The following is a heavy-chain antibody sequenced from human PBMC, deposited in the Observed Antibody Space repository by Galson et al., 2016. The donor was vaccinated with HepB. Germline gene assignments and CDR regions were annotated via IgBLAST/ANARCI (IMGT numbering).Heavy chain of an antibody. CDR3: ARGYWIDAFDI. CDR2: TYYRSKWST. V-gene: IGHV6-1*01. J-gene: IGHJ3*02. CDR1: GDSVSSNSAT. Sequence: CAISGDSVSSNSATWNWIRQSSSRGLEWLGRTYYRSKWSTDYAVAVKSRITINPDTSKNQFSLHLNSVTPEDSAVYYCARGYWIDAFDIWGQGTMVTVSS. D-gene: IGHD2-8*02.